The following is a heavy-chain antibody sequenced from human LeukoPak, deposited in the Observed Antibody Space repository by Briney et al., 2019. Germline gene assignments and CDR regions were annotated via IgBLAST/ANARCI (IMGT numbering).Heavy chain of an antibody. CDR1: GFSFSSYW. CDR2: IKQDESEK. D-gene: IGHD1-26*01. CDR3: ARGGVGANDY. V-gene: IGHV3-7*04. Sequence: GGSLRLSCEASGFSFSSYWMSWVRLAPGKGPEWVANIKQDESEKYSVDSVKGRFIISRDNAKNSLYLQMNSLRAEDTAVYYCARGGVGANDYWGQGTLVTVSS. J-gene: IGHJ4*02.